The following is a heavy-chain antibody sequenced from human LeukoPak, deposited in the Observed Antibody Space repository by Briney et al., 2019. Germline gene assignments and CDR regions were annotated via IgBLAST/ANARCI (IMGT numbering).Heavy chain of an antibody. D-gene: IGHD4-17*01. V-gene: IGHV4-59*01. Sequence: PSETLSLTCAVYGGSFSGYYWSWIRQPPGKGLEWIGYIYYSGSTNYNPSLKSRVTISVDTSKNQFSLKLTSVTAADTAVYYCARVRGYGDPNWFDPWGQGTLVTVSS. CDR1: GGSFSGYY. CDR3: ARVRGYGDPNWFDP. CDR2: IYYSGST. J-gene: IGHJ5*02.